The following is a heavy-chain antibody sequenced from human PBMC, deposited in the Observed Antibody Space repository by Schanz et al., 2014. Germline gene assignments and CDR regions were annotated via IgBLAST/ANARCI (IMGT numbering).Heavy chain of an antibody. V-gene: IGHV3-48*04. CDR3: ARENLNWEAFDI. D-gene: IGHD7-27*01. CDR1: GFTFRRYG. Sequence: EVQLVESGGGLVQPGGSLRLSCVASGFTFRRYGMSWVRQAPGKGLEWLSYISRDGTTSYYADSVKGRFTISRDNAKNSLYLEMTSLRGEDTAVYYCARENLNWEAFDIWGQGTVVTVSS. CDR2: ISRDGTTS. J-gene: IGHJ3*02.